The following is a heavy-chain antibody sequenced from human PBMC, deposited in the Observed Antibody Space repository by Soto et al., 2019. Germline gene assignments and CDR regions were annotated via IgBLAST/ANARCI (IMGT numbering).Heavy chain of an antibody. J-gene: IGHJ4*02. CDR1: DASIYNGGYF. Sequence: QVQLQESGPGLVRPSQTLSLTCSVSDASIYNGGYFWSWIRQSPGKGLEWIGHIHHSGSPYNNPYLKRLVTISADTSMNQFPLALSSVTAEDTAMYYCARGPTTEKVASWGQGILVTVSS. CDR2: IHHSGSP. CDR3: ARGPTTEKVAS. V-gene: IGHV4-30-4*01.